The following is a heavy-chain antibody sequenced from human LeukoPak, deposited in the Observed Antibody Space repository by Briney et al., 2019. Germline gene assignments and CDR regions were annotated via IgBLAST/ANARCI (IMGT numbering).Heavy chain of an antibody. CDR2: IRYDGSNK. Sequence: GGSLRLSCAASGFTFSSYGMHWVRQAPGKGLEWVAFIRYDGSNKYYADSVKGRFTISRDNSKNTLYLQMNSLRAEDTAVYYCAKVGRGYCSSTSCYVVYYYMDVWGKGTTVTISS. D-gene: IGHD2-2*01. V-gene: IGHV3-30*02. J-gene: IGHJ6*03. CDR3: AKVGRGYCSSTSCYVVYYYMDV. CDR1: GFTFSSYG.